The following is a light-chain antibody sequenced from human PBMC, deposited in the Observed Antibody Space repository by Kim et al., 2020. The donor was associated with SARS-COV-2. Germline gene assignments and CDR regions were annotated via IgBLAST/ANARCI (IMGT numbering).Light chain of an antibody. CDR1: QSVSSN. V-gene: IGKV3-15*01. CDR3: QQYNNWPPST. J-gene: IGKJ1*01. Sequence: EIVMAQSPATLSVSPGERATLSCRASQSVSSNLAWYQQKPGQRPRLLIYDASSRATGIPARFSGSGSGTEFTLTISSLQSEDSAVYYCQQYNNWPPSTFGQGTKVDIK. CDR2: DAS.